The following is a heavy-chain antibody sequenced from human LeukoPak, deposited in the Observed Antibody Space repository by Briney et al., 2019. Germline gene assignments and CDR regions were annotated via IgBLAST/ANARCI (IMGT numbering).Heavy chain of an antibody. J-gene: IGHJ4*02. D-gene: IGHD1-7*01. CDR3: AKDFRNWNFYHFDY. CDR1: GFTVSSSY. CDR2: IHSGGST. Sequence: GGSLRLSCAASGFTVSSSYMSWVRQAPGKGLEWVSVIHSGGSTYYADSVKGRFTISRDNSKNTLYLQMNSLRAEDTAVYYCAKDFRNWNFYHFDYWGQGTLVTVSS. V-gene: IGHV3-53*01.